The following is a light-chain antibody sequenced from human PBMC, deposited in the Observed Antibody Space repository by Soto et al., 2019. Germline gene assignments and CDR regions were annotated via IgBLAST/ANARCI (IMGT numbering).Light chain of an antibody. V-gene: IGLV2-8*01. Sequence: QPALTQPPSASGSPGQSVTISCTGTSSDVGGYNSVSWYQQHPGKAPKLIIYEVKNRPSGIPDRFSGSKSGNTASLTVSGLQAGDEAAYYCSSYAGSNNYVVFGGGTKLTVL. CDR1: SSDVGGYNS. CDR2: EVK. J-gene: IGLJ2*01. CDR3: SSYAGSNNYVV.